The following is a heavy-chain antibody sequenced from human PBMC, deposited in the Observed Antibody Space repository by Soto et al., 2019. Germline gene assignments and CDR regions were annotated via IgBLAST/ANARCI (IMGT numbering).Heavy chain of an antibody. Sequence: ASVKVSCKASGCTFTSYAMHWVRQAPGQRLEWMGWINAGNGNTKYSQKFQGRVTITRDTSASTAYMELSSLRSEDTAVYYCAREGSGIAAAATSYYYYYYGMDVWGQGTTVTVSS. CDR2: INAGNGNT. CDR1: GCTFTSYA. D-gene: IGHD6-13*01. V-gene: IGHV1-3*01. J-gene: IGHJ6*02. CDR3: AREGSGIAAAATSYYYYYYGMDV.